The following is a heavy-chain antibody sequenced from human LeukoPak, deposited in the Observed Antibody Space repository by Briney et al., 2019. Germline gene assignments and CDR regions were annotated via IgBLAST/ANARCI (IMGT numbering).Heavy chain of an antibody. V-gene: IGHV3-30*18. CDR1: GFTSSNHG. J-gene: IGHJ3*02. Sequence: GGSLRLSCAASGFTSSNHGMHWVRQAPGKGLEWVAVISFDGSNKYYADSVKGRFTISRDNSKNTLYLQMNSLRAEDTAVYYCAKSIVGATGDAFDIWGQGTTVTVSS. CDR2: ISFDGSNK. CDR3: AKSIVGATGDAFDI. D-gene: IGHD1-26*01.